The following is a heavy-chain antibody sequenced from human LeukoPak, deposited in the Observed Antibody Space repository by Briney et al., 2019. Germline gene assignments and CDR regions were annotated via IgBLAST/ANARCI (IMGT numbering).Heavy chain of an antibody. Sequence: GGSLRLSCAASGFTFSSYEMNWVRQAPGKGLEWASYITNRGSGSTIYYAGSVKGRFTVSRDDANNTLYLQMNSLGAEDTAVYYCARSGQPWSFDYWGQGTLVTVSS. V-gene: IGHV3-48*03. CDR3: ARSGQPWSFDY. CDR1: GFTFSSYE. CDR2: ITNRGSGSTI. J-gene: IGHJ4*02. D-gene: IGHD5-18*01.